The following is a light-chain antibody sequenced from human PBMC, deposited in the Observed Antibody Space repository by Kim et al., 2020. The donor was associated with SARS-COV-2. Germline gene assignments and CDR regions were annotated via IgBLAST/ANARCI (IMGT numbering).Light chain of an antibody. CDR2: GAS. CDR3: QQYNNRGT. V-gene: IGKV3-15*01. J-gene: IGKJ1*01. Sequence: SVCPGERATLSCRASQSVSSNLAWYQQKPGQAPRLLIYGASTRATGIPARFSGSGSGTEFTLTISSLQSEDFAVYYCQQYNNRGTFGQGTKVDIK. CDR1: QSVSSN.